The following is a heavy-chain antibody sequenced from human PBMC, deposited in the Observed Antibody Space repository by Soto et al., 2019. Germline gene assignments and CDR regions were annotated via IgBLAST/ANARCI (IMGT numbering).Heavy chain of an antibody. CDR3: ARDPRRYCSGGSCYSRYFQH. CDR1: GFTFSSYG. J-gene: IGHJ1*01. Sequence: QVQLVESGGGVVQPGRSLRLSCAASGFTFSSYGMHWVRQAPGKGLEWVAVIWYDGSNKYYADSVKGRFTISRDNSKNTLYLQMNSRRAEDTAVYYCARDPRRYCSGGSCYSRYFQHWGQGTLVTVSS. D-gene: IGHD2-15*01. CDR2: IWYDGSNK. V-gene: IGHV3-33*01.